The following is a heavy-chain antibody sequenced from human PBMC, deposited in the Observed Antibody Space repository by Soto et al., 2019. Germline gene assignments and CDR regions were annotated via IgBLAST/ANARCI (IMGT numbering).Heavy chain of an antibody. Sequence: EVQLLQSGGGLAQPGNSLRLSCAASGFLFDNFGMSWVRQAPGEGLEWVSMTTPTGDTSYYRDSVRGRFIISRDNSNSTLFLQMNSLRADDTAIYYCVRDLREPLGHWDQGTLVTVSP. J-gene: IGHJ4*02. CDR2: TTPTGDTS. CDR1: GFLFDNFG. CDR3: VRDLREPLGH. V-gene: IGHV3-23*01.